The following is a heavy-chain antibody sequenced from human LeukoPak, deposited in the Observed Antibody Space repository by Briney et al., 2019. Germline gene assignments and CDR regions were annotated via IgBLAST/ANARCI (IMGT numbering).Heavy chain of an antibody. Sequence: GASVKVSCKASGYTFTGYYMHWVRQAPGQGLEWMGWINPNSGGTNYAQKFQGRVTMTRDTSISTAYMELSRLRSDDTAVYYCARDHKRAIFGVVEFDYWGQGTLVTVSS. CDR2: INPNSGGT. CDR3: ARDHKRAIFGVVEFDY. V-gene: IGHV1-2*02. D-gene: IGHD3-3*01. CDR1: GYTFTGYY. J-gene: IGHJ4*02.